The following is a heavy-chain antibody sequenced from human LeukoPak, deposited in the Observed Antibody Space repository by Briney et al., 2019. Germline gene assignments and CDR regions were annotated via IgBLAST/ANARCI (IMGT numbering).Heavy chain of an antibody. CDR2: IYYSGST. D-gene: IGHD2-15*01. Sequence: SETLSLTCTVSGGSISSGGYYWSWIRQRPGKGLEWIGYIYYSGSTYYNPSLKSRVTISVDTSKNQFSLKLSSVTAADTAVYYCARAPGYCSGGSCFSFDYWGQGTLVTVSS. CDR1: GGSISSGGYY. V-gene: IGHV4-31*03. CDR3: ARAPGYCSGGSCFSFDY. J-gene: IGHJ4*02.